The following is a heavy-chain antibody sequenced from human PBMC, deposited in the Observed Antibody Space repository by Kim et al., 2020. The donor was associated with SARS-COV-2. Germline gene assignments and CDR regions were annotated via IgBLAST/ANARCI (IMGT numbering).Heavy chain of an antibody. V-gene: IGHV1-46*01. CDR3: ARGGRLQQQLAGY. J-gene: IGHJ4*02. D-gene: IGHD6-13*01. Sequence: YAQKVQGRVTMTRDTSTSTVYMELSSLRSEDTAVYYCARGGRLQQQLAGYWGQGTLVTVSS.